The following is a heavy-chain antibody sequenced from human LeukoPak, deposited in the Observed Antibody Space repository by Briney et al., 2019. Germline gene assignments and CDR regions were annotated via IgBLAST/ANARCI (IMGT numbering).Heavy chain of an antibody. Sequence: PGGSLRLSCAASGFTFSSYGMSWVRQAPGKGLEWVSAISGSGGSTYYADSVKGRFTISRDNSKNTLCLQMNSLRAEDTAVYYCAKGTFPIVGATFDYWGQGTLVTVSS. CDR1: GFTFSSYG. J-gene: IGHJ4*02. D-gene: IGHD1-26*01. CDR2: ISGSGGST. CDR3: AKGTFPIVGATFDY. V-gene: IGHV3-23*01.